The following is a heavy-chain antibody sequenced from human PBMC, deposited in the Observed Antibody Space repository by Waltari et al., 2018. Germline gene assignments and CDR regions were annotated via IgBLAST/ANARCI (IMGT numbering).Heavy chain of an antibody. CDR3: ARDLGDYEAFDI. J-gene: IGHJ3*02. D-gene: IGHD4-17*01. Sequence: EVQLVESGGGLVKPGGSLRLSCAASGFTFSSYSMNWVRQAPGKGMEWVSSISSSSSYIYYADSVKGRFTISRDNAKNSLYLQMNSLRAEDTAMYYCARDLGDYEAFDIWGQGTMVTVSS. CDR1: GFTFSSYS. V-gene: IGHV3-21*01. CDR2: ISSSSSYI.